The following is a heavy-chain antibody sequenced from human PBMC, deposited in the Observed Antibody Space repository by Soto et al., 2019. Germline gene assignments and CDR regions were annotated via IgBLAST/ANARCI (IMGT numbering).Heavy chain of an antibody. V-gene: IGHV3-33*01. CDR2: IWYDGSNK. CDR1: GFTFSSYG. CDR3: ARDGGRGYNYFDY. D-gene: IGHD3-22*01. Sequence: GGSLRLSCAASGFTFSSYGMHWVRQAPGKGLEWVAVIWYDGSNKYYADSVKGRFTISRDNSKNTLYLQMNSLRAEDTAVYYCARDGGRGYNYFDYWGQGTLVTVSS. J-gene: IGHJ4*02.